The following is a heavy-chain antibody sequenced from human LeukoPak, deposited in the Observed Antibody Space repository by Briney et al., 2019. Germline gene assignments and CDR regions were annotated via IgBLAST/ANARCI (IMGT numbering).Heavy chain of an antibody. D-gene: IGHD3-22*01. CDR2: MYLSGTT. CDR1: GDSINSLDL. J-gene: IGHJ4*02. V-gene: IGHV4-4*02. CDR3: AGLVGRYSSGLYYYYFDY. Sequence: PSETLTLTCTVSGDSINSLDLWSWVRQPPGKGLEWIGEMYLSGTTHSNPSVKSRVTISIDKSKNQFFLNLSSVTAADTAVYYCAGLVGRYSSGLYYYYFDYWGQGTLVTVSS.